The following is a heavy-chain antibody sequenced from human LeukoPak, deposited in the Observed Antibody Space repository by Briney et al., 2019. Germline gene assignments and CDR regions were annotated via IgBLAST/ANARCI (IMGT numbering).Heavy chain of an antibody. J-gene: IGHJ5*02. V-gene: IGHV4-59*01. D-gene: IGHD6-13*01. CDR2: IYYSGST. CDR1: GGSISSYY. CDR3: ARDSDTYSSSWYRFDP. Sequence: KPSETLSLTCTVSGGSISSYYWGWIRQPPGKGLEWIGYIYYSGSTNYNPSLKSRVTISVDTSKNQFSLKLSSVTAADTAVYYCARDSDTYSSSWYRFDPWGQGTLVTVSS.